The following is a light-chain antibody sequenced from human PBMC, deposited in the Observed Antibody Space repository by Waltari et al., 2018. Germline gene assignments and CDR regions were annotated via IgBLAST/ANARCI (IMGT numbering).Light chain of an antibody. Sequence: YEVTQPPLVYVYPGQTANIHCSGHNLGDRYTCWYQQKADQSPVLVIYQDNKRPSGIPERFSGSNPGNTATLTIIATQALDEADYYCQAWDRTIGVVFGGGTKLTVL. CDR1: NLGDRY. J-gene: IGLJ2*01. CDR3: QAWDRTIGVV. CDR2: QDN. V-gene: IGLV3-1*01.